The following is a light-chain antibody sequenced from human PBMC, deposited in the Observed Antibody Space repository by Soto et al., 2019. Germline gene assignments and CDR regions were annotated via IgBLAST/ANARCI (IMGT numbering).Light chain of an antibody. CDR2: EVS. J-gene: IGLJ1*01. V-gene: IGLV2-14*01. CDR1: SSDVGGYNY. CDR3: SSYTSSSPLV. Sequence: QSALTQPASVSGSPGQSITISCTGTSSDVGGYNYVSWYQQHPRKAPKLMIYEVSNRPSGVANRFSGSKSGNTASLTISGRQAEEEADYYCSSYTSSSPLVFGTGTKLTVL.